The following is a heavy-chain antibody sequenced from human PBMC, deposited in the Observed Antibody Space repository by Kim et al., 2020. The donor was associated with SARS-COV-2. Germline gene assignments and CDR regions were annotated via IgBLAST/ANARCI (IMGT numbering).Heavy chain of an antibody. CDR2: ISSNGGST. V-gene: IGHV3-64D*09. Sequence: GGSLRLSCSASGFTFSSYAMHWVRQAPGKGLEYVSAISSNGGSTYYADSVKGRFTISRDNSKNTLYLQMSSLRAEDTAVYYCVKDGYSSSWWGYFDYWGQGNLVTVSS. J-gene: IGHJ4*02. CDR3: VKDGYSSSWWGYFDY. D-gene: IGHD6-13*01. CDR1: GFTFSSYA.